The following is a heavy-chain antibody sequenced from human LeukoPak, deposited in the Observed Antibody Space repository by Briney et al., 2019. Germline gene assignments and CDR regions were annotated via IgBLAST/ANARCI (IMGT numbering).Heavy chain of an antibody. CDR2: INPDTGFT. J-gene: IGHJ5*02. CDR3: ARGLVGAATRFDP. CDR1: GYTFTDDY. V-gene: IGHV1-2*02. D-gene: IGHD1-26*01. Sequence: ASVKVSCKASGYTFTDDYMHWVRQAPGQGLEFMGWINPDTGFTNYAQKFQGRVTMTRDTSISTAYMELSRLRSDDTAVYYCARGLVGAATRFDPWGQGTLVTVSS.